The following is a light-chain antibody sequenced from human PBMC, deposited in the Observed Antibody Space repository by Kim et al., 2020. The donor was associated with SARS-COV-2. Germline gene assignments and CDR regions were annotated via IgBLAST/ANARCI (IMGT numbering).Light chain of an antibody. J-gene: IGLJ1*01. CDR1: SSDVGNFNY. CDR2: GVD. CDR3: SSYTTSISYV. Sequence: QSVLTQPASVSGSPGQSITISCTGTSSDVGNFNYVSWYQQHPGKAPKLMISGVDNRPSGVSNRFSGSKSGNTASLTISGLQAEDEADYYCSSYTTSISYVFGTGTKVTVL. V-gene: IGLV2-14*03.